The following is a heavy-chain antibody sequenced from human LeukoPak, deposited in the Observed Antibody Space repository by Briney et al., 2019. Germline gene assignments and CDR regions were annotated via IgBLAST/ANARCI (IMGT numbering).Heavy chain of an antibody. V-gene: IGHV3-21*01. D-gene: IGHD7-27*01. CDR2: ISSSSSYI. CDR3: ARGVTGDSAY. Sequence: PGGSLRLSSAASGFTFSSYSMNWVLQAPGKGLQWVSSISSSSSYIYYADSVKGRFTISRDNAKNSLYLQMNSLRAEDTAVYYCARGVTGDSAYWGQGTLVTVSS. J-gene: IGHJ4*02. CDR1: GFTFSSYS.